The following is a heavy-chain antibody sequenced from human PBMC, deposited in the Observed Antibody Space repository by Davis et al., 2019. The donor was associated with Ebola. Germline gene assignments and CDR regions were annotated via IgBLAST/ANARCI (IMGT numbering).Heavy chain of an antibody. J-gene: IGHJ4*02. V-gene: IGHV1-2*02. D-gene: IGHD3-22*01. CDR1: GGTFSSYA. CDR2: INPNRGGT. CDR3: ARDLYDSSGYYYARSYYFVY. Sequence: ASVTVSSKAPGGTFSSYATSWVRQAPGQGLEWMGWINPNRGGTNYAQKFQGRVTMTRDTSISTAYMELSRLRSDDTAVYYCARDLYDSSGYYYARSYYFVYWGQGTLVTVSS.